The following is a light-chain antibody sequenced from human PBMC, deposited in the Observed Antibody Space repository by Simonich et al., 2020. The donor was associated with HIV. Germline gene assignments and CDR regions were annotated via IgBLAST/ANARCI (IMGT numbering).Light chain of an antibody. J-gene: IGLJ3*02. CDR2: RNN. CDR1: SNNVGKQG. CDR3: SAWDSSLSSWV. Sequence: QAGLTQPPSVSKGLRQTATLTCTGNSNNVGKQGAALLQQHQGHPPNLLSSRNNNRPSGISERLSASRSGNTASRTITGLQPEDEADYYCSAWDSSLSSWVFGGGTKLTVL. V-gene: IGLV10-54*01.